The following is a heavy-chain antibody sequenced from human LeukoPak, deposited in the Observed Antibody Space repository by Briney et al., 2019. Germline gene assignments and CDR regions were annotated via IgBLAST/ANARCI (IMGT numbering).Heavy chain of an antibody. V-gene: IGHV3-23*01. Sequence: GGSLRLSCVASGFPFSIYAMTWFRRAPGKGLEMVSGFYGDDDKTVYGDAVKGRFIISRDNSKNTLFLQMNSLRADDTAVPYCAKTQGYYDAWGQGALVTVSS. CDR2: FYGDDDKT. CDR1: GFPFSIYA. CDR3: AKTQGYYDA. J-gene: IGHJ5*02. D-gene: IGHD2-15*01.